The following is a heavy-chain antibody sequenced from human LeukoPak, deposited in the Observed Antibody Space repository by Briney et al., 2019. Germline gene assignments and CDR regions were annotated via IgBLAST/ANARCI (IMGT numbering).Heavy chain of an antibody. J-gene: IGHJ4*02. V-gene: IGHV3-53*01. CDR1: GFTVSSNY. CDR2: IYSGGST. Sequence: GGSLRLSCAASGFTVSSNYMSWVRQAPGKGLEWVSVIYSGGSTYYADSVKGRFTISRDNSKNTLYLQMNSLGVEDTAVYYCAKRDEYSSSQSDYWGQGTLVTVSS. D-gene: IGHD6-6*01. CDR3: AKRDEYSSSQSDY.